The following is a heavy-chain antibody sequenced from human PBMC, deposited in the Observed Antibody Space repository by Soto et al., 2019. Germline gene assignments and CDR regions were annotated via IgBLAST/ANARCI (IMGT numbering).Heavy chain of an antibody. CDR1: GFTFSSYA. CDR2: ISGSGGST. J-gene: IGHJ6*02. D-gene: IGHD3-10*01. CDR3: AEGGAAYNYGSGSYLMDV. Sequence: QLGGSLRLSCASSGFTFSSYARSWVRQAPGKGLEWVSAISGSGGSTYYADSVKGRFTISRDNSKKTLYLQMNSLRAEDAAVYYCAEGGAAYNYGSGSYLMDVWGQGTTVTVSS. V-gene: IGHV3-23*01.